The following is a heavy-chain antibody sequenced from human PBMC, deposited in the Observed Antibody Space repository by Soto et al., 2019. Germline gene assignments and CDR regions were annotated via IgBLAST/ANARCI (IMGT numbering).Heavy chain of an antibody. CDR3: ARDFGHGYYLDY. J-gene: IGHJ4*02. V-gene: IGHV3-48*02. CDR2: ITDSSDTV. Sequence: GGSLRLSCVASGFSFSNYNMNWVRQAPGKGLEWVSYITDSSDTVHYADSVRGRFTISRDNAESSLYLQMNSLRDEDTAVYFCARDFGHGYYLDYWGRGTLVTV. CDR1: GFSFSNYN. D-gene: IGHD3-3*01.